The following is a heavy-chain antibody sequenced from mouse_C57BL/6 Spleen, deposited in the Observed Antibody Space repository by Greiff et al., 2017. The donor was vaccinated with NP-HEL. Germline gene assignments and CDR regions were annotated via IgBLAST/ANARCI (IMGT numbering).Heavy chain of an antibody. Sequence: EVQLQQSGTVLARPGASVKMSCKTSGYTFTSYWMHWVKQRPGQGLEWIGAIYPGNSDTSYNQKFKGKAKLTAVTSASTAYMELSSLTNEDSAVDYCSIDYDSSYGNWFACWGQGTLVTVSA. D-gene: IGHD1-1*01. V-gene: IGHV1-5*01. J-gene: IGHJ3*01. CDR2: IYPGNSDT. CDR1: GYTFTSYW. CDR3: SIDYDSSYGNWFAC.